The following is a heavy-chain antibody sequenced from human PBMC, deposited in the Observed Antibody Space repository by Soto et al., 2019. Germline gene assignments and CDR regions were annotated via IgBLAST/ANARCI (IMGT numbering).Heavy chain of an antibody. J-gene: IGHJ5*02. Sequence: QVQLVESGGGVVQPGRSLGLSCAASGFTFSSYGMHWVRQAPGKGLEWVAVISYDGSNKYYADSVKGRFTISRDNSKNTLYLQMNSLRAEDTAVYYCAKDRGSSFRYNWFDPWGQGTLVTVSS. CDR3: AKDRGSSFRYNWFDP. D-gene: IGHD1-26*01. V-gene: IGHV3-30*18. CDR2: ISYDGSNK. CDR1: GFTFSSYG.